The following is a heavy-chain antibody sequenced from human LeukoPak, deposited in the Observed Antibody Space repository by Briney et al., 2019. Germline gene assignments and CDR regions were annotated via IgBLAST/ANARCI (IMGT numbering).Heavy chain of an antibody. Sequence: SQTLSLTCTVSGGSISSGDYYWSWIRQPPGKGLEWIGYIYYSGSTYYNPSLKSRVTISVDTSKNQFSLKLSSVTAADTAVYYCARGVLITGTTPLDFWGQGTLVTVSS. CDR3: ARGVLITGTTPLDF. CDR1: GGSISSGDYY. J-gene: IGHJ4*02. V-gene: IGHV4-30-4*01. D-gene: IGHD1-7*01. CDR2: IYYSGST.